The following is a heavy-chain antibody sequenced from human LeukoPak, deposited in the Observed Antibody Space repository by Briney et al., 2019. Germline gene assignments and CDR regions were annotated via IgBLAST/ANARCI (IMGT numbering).Heavy chain of an antibody. Sequence: SETLSLTCTVSGGSISSSSYSWGWIRQPPGKGLEWIGNIYYSGSTYYNPSLKSRVTISVDTSKNQFSLKLSSVTAADTAVYYCARDRGDGYDYFWDYWGQGTLVTVSS. J-gene: IGHJ4*02. V-gene: IGHV4-39*07. CDR1: GGSISSSSYS. CDR3: ARDRGDGYDYFWDY. D-gene: IGHD5-12*01. CDR2: IYYSGST.